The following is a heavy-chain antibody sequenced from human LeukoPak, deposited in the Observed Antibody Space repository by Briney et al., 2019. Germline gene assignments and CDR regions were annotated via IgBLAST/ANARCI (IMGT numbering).Heavy chain of an antibody. D-gene: IGHD6-19*01. J-gene: IGHJ6*02. CDR2: IKSKTDGGTT. Sequence: GGSLRLSCAASGFTFSNAWMSWVRQAPGKGLEWVGRIKSKTDGGTTDYAAPVKGRFTISRDDSKNTLYLQMNSLKTEDTAVYYCTTDSHSSGWYYYYGMDVWGQGTTVTVSS. CDR1: GFTFSNAW. CDR3: TTDSHSSGWYYYYGMDV. V-gene: IGHV3-15*01.